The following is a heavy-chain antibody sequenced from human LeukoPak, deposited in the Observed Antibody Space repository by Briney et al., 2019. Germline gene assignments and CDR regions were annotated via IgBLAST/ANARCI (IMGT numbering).Heavy chain of an antibody. J-gene: IGHJ4*02. D-gene: IGHD5-12*01. CDR1: GFTFSSYA. CDR3: AKDRTYSAYAALDY. CDR2: ISWNSGSA. Sequence: SLRLSCAASGFTFSSYAMSWVRQAPGKGLEWVSGISWNSGSAGYADSVKGRFTISRDSAKNSLYLQMNSLRTEDTALYYCAKDRTYSAYAALDYWGQGTLVTVSS. V-gene: IGHV3-9*01.